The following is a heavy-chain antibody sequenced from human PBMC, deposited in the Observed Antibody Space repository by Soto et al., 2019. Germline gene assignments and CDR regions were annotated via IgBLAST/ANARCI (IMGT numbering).Heavy chain of an antibody. J-gene: IGHJ4*02. CDR2: IYNNGPT. D-gene: IGHD3-10*02. CDR1: GHSISNGHN. V-gene: IGHV4-38-2*01. CDR3: ARTDVVAFYPY. Sequence: SETVSLTCAVSGHSISNGHNWAWIGRPPGTGLEWIGSIYNNGPTYDHPSLKRGVTISVDTSKNQFYLKLSYVTAADSAVYYCARTDVVAFYPYFGQGTLVTVS.